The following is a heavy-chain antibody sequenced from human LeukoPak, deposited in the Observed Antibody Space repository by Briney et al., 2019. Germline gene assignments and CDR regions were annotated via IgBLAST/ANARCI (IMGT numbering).Heavy chain of an antibody. CDR1: GGSISSYY. CDR3: AREQGRAAAGTRAFDI. J-gene: IGHJ3*02. Sequence: SETLSLTCTLSGGSISSYYWSWIRQPPGKGLEWIGYIYYSGSTKYTPPLKSRVPISVDTSKEQFSLKLSSVTAADTAVYYCAREQGRAAAGTRAFDIWGQGTMVTVSS. D-gene: IGHD6-13*01. V-gene: IGHV4-59*01. CDR2: IYYSGST.